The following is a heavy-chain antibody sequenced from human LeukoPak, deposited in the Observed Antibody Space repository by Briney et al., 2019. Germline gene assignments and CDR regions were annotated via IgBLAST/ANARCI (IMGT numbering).Heavy chain of an antibody. V-gene: IGHV4-59*01. CDR2: IYYSGST. J-gene: IGHJ4*02. Sequence: PSETLSLTCTVSGGSISSYYWSWIRQPPGKGLEWIGYIYYSGSTNYNPSLKSRVTISVDTSKNQFSLKLSSVTAAGTAVYYCAGGVGASDYWGQGTLVTVSS. CDR1: GGSISSYY. D-gene: IGHD1-26*01. CDR3: AGGVGASDY.